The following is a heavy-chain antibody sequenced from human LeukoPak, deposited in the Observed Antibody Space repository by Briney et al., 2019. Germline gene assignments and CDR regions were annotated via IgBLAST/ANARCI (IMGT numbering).Heavy chain of an antibody. CDR1: GDSISSGAYY. V-gene: IGHV4-31*09. D-gene: IGHD6-13*01. CDR2: IYYSGST. Sequence: SETLSLTCTVSGDSISSGAYYWSWIRQHPAEGLEWIGYIYYSGSTYYNPSLKSRVTISVDKSKNQFSLKLSSVTAADTAVYYCASAAGTRAFDIWGQGTMVTVSS. CDR3: ASAAGTRAFDI. J-gene: IGHJ3*02.